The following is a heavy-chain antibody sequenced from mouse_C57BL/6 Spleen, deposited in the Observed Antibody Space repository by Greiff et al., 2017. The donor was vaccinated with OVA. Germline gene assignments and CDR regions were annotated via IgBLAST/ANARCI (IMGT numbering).Heavy chain of an antibody. Sequence: VKLMESGPELVKPGASVKISCKASGYAFSSSWMNWVKQRPGKGLEWIGRIYPGDGDTNYNGKFKGKATLTADKSSSTAYMQLSSLTSEDSAVYFCAREGPLGFAYWGQGTLVTVSA. CDR2: IYPGDGDT. CDR3: AREGPLGFAY. CDR1: GYAFSSSW. V-gene: IGHV1-82*01. D-gene: IGHD6-1*01. J-gene: IGHJ3*01.